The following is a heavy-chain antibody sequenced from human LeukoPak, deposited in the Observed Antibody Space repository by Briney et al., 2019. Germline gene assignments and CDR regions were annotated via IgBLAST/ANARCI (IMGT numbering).Heavy chain of an antibody. CDR1: GYTFTGYY. V-gene: IGHV1-18*04. J-gene: IGHJ4*02. CDR3: ISERGGGSFHY. Sequence: ASVKVSCKASGYTFTGYYIYWVRQAPGQGLEWMGWISAYNGNTKYAQQFQGRVTMTRDTSASTAYMELRSLRSDDTAIYYCISERGGGSFHYWGQGTLVTVSS. D-gene: IGHD5-12*01. CDR2: ISAYNGNT.